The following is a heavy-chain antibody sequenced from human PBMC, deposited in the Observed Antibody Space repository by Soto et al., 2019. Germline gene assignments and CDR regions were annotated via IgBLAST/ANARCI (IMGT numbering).Heavy chain of an antibody. Sequence: PGGSLRLSCAASGFTFSSYAMHWVRQAPGKGLEYVSAISSNGGSTYYANSVKGRFTISRDNSKNTLYLQMNSLRAEDTAVYYCARDPAYVRGYSSPPDYYYYGMDVWGQGTTVTVSS. CDR3: ARDPAYVRGYSSPPDYYYYGMDV. D-gene: IGHD5-18*01. V-gene: IGHV3-64*01. J-gene: IGHJ6*02. CDR1: GFTFSSYA. CDR2: ISSNGGST.